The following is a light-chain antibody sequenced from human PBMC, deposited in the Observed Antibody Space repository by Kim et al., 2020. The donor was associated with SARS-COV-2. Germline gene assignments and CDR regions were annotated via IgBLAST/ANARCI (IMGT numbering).Light chain of an antibody. CDR2: TAS. CDR3: QKYNGAPLT. J-gene: IGKJ4*01. Sequence: DFQMTQSPSSLSASIGDRVTITCRASQGIANYLAWYQQKPGKVPKLLISTASTLQSGAPSRFSGSGSGTDFTLTISSLQPEEVATYYCQKYNGAPLTFGGGTKVDIK. CDR1: QGIANY. V-gene: IGKV1-27*01.